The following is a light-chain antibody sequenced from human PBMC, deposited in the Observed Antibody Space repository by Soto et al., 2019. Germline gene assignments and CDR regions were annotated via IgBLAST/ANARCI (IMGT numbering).Light chain of an antibody. CDR2: DVY. Sequence: QSVLTQPASVSGSPGQSITISCTGTSGDVGGFNYVSWYQQHPGKAPKLLIFDVYSRPSGISNRFSGSKSGNTASLTISGLQAEDEADYYCSSYTTSSSYVFXAGTKVTVL. CDR1: SGDVGGFNY. J-gene: IGLJ1*01. CDR3: SSYTTSSSYV. V-gene: IGLV2-14*01.